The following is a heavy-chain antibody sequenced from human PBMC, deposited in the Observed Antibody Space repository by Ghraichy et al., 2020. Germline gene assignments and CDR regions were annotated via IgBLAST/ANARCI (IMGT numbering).Heavy chain of an antibody. CDR1: GFSVSSRY. J-gene: IGHJ6*02. Sequence: GESLNISCAASGFSVSSRYMSWVRQAPGRGLEWVSIIHGGATTDYAESVKGRFTISRDDSRNTVFLQMNSLGAEDTALYFCATGSTGHFYYCMDVWGQGTTVTVSS. CDR3: ATGSTGHFYYCMDV. V-gene: IGHV3-66*01. CDR2: IHGGATT. D-gene: IGHD2-8*02.